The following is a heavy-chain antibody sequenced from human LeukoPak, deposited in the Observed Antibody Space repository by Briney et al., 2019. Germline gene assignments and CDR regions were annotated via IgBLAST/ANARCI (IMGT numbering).Heavy chain of an antibody. Sequence: ASVKVSCNASGYTFTSYGISWVRQAPGQGLEWMGWISAYNGNTNYAQKLQGRVTMTTDTSTSTAYMELRSLRSDDTAVYYCARDWGHNGRVQGVDYWGQGTLVTVSS. CDR2: ISAYNGNT. CDR1: GYTFTSYG. D-gene: IGHD3-10*02. V-gene: IGHV1-18*01. J-gene: IGHJ4*02. CDR3: ARDWGHNGRVQGVDY.